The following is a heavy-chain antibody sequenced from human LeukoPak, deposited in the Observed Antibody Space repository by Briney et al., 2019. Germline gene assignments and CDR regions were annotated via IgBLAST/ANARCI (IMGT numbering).Heavy chain of an antibody. Sequence: GASVTVSFKASGYTFTDYYMHWVRQAPGQGREWMGWINPNSGGTNYAQKFQGRVTMTRDTSISTAYMELSWLTSDDTAVYYCARSSSRGNWFDPWGQGTLVTVSS. J-gene: IGHJ5*02. D-gene: IGHD1-26*01. V-gene: IGHV1-2*02. CDR3: ARSSSRGNWFDP. CDR1: GYTFTDYY. CDR2: INPNSGGT.